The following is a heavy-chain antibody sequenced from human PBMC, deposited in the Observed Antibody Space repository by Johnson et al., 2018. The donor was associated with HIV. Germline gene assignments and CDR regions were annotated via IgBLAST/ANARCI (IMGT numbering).Heavy chain of an antibody. J-gene: IGHJ3*02. CDR3: ARDGGYSSSWYKYAFDI. CDR2: IYSGGNT. D-gene: IGHD6-13*01. Sequence: VQLVESGGGVVQPGRSLRLSCAASGITVNTNYISWVRQAPGKGLEWVSVIYSGGNTYYADSVRGRFTISRDNSKNTLYLQMNSLRAEDTAVYYCARDGGYSSSWYKYAFDIWGQGTMVTVSS. V-gene: IGHV3-66*01. CDR1: GITVNTNY.